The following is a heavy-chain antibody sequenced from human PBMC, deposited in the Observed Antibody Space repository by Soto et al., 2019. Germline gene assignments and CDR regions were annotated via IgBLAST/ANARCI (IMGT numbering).Heavy chain of an antibody. CDR3: ASSDSSGYQFDY. CDR2: IYYSGST. CDR1: GGSISSSSYY. D-gene: IGHD3-22*01. V-gene: IGHV4-39*01. Sequence: QLQLQESGPGLVKPSETLSLTCTVSGGSISSSSYYWGWIRQPPGKGLEWIGSIYYSGSTYYNPSLKSRVTISVDTPKNQFSLKLSSVTAADTAVYYCASSDSSGYQFDYWGQGTLVTVSS. J-gene: IGHJ4*02.